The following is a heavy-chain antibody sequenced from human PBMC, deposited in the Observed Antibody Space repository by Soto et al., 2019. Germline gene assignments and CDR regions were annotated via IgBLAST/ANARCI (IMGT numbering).Heavy chain of an antibody. CDR1: GFTFSSYS. CDR3: ARGSQYYYDGSGPLDC. J-gene: IGHJ4*02. CDR2: ISYDGSNK. V-gene: IGHV3-30*03. D-gene: IGHD3-22*01. Sequence: PVGSLRLCYAASGFTFSSYSVSWVRQAPGKGLEWVALISYDGSNKYYADSVKGRFTISRDNSKNTLYLQMSSLSAGDTAVYFCARGSQYYYDGSGPLDCWGQGTLVTVSS.